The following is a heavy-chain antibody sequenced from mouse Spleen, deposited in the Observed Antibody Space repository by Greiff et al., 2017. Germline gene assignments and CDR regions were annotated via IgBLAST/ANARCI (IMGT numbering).Heavy chain of an antibody. J-gene: IGHJ3*01. V-gene: IGHV14-2*01. Sequence: EVTLVESGAELVKPGASVKLSCTASGFNIKDYYMHWVKQRTEQGLEWIGRIDPEDGETKYAPKFQGKATITADTSSNTAYLQLSSLTSEDTAVDYCASPSLYDGSPWFAYWCQGTLVTVSA. CDR1: GFNIKDYY. CDR2: IDPEDGET. D-gene: IGHD2-1*01. CDR3: ASPSLYDGSPWFAY.